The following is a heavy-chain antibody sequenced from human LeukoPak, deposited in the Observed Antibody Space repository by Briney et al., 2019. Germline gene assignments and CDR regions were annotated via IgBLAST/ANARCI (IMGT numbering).Heavy chain of an antibody. D-gene: IGHD2-15*01. Sequence: SETLSLTCTVSGGSLSSYYWSWIRQPPGKGLEWIGYIYYSGSTNYNPSLKSRGTISVETSKNQFSLKLSSVTAADTAVYYCARVVMSPVAAQPNWFDPWGQGTLVTVSS. CDR2: IYYSGST. V-gene: IGHV4-59*01. J-gene: IGHJ5*02. CDR3: ARVVMSPVAAQPNWFDP. CDR1: GGSLSSYY.